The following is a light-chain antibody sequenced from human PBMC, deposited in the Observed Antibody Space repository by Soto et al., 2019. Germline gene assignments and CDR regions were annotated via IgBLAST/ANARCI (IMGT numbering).Light chain of an antibody. J-gene: IGKJ5*01. V-gene: IGKV3-20*01. CDR2: GAS. CDR3: EQYGTSIT. Sequence: EIVLTQSPGTLSLSPGERATLSCRASQSFISSYLAWYQQKPGQAPRLLIYGASSKATGIPDRFSGSGSGAYFTRTIIRLEKVDFAVYYCEQYGTSITFGQGTGLEI. CDR1: QSFISSY.